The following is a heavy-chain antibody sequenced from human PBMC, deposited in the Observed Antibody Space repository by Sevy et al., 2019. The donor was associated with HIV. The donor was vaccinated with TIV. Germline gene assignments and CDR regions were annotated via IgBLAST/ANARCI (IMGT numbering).Heavy chain of an antibody. CDR3: AGENAWGRGYS. J-gene: IGHJ4*02. D-gene: IGHD1-26*01. CDR1: GGSITSLY. CDR2: IYYNGHI. Sequence: SETLSRTCTVSGGSITSLYWTWIRQPPGKGLEWIANIYYNGHINYNPSLKSRVTLSLDTSKNQFSLRLSSVTAADTAMYYCAGENAWGRGYSWGQRTLVTVSS. V-gene: IGHV4-59*08.